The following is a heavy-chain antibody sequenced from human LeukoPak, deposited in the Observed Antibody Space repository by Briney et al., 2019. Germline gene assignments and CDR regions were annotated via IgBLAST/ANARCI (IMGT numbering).Heavy chain of an antibody. Sequence: GGSLRLSCAASGFTFSDYYMSWIRQAPGKGLEWVSFMSGSGSNMYYADSVKGRFTISRDNAKNSLYLQMNSLTVEDTAVYYCXREKTVGGDSNYHYYGMDVCGQGTTVTVSS. CDR3: XREKTVGGDSNYHYYGMDV. J-gene: IGHJ6*02. V-gene: IGHV3-11*01. CDR1: GFTFSDYY. CDR2: MSGSGSNM. D-gene: IGHD4-17*01.